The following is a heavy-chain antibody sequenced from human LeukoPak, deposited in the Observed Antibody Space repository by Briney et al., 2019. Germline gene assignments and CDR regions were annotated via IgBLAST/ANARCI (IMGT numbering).Heavy chain of an antibody. CDR3: ARRVPNQVVTDYFDC. D-gene: IGHD3-22*01. J-gene: IGHJ4*02. V-gene: IGHV3-48*04. CDR1: GFTLSSYS. CDR2: IDSSSRTI. Sequence: PGGSLRLSCAASGFTLSSYSMNWVRQAPGKGLEWNSFIDSSSRTIFYAESVKGRFTISRDNAKNSLFLQMNSLRAEDTAVYYCARRVPNQVVTDYFDCWGQGTLVTVSS.